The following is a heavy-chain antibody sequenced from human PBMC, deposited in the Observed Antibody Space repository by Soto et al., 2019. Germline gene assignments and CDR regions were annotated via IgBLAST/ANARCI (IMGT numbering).Heavy chain of an antibody. CDR1: GYTFTGYY. CDR3: ARGRAWNDVAFDI. D-gene: IGHD1-1*01. Sequence: ASVKVSCKASGYTFTGYYTHWVRQAPGQGLEWMGWINPNSGGTNYAQKFQGWVTMTRDTSISTAYMELSRLRSDDTAVYYCARGRAWNDVAFDIWGQGTMVTVSS. J-gene: IGHJ3*02. CDR2: INPNSGGT. V-gene: IGHV1-2*04.